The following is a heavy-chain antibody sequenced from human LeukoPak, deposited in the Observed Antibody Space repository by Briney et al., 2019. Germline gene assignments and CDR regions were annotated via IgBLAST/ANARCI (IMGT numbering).Heavy chain of an antibody. J-gene: IGHJ4*02. CDR3: SRGRAYFD. D-gene: IGHD3-9*01. V-gene: IGHV4-39*07. CDR1: GGSISSSGYY. Sequence: SETLSLTCTVSGGSISSSGYYWGWIRQPPGKGLEWIGSMYYSGSTYYNPSLKSRVTISQDTSKNQFSLRLSSVTAADTAVYYCSRGRAYFDWGQGTLVTVSS. CDR2: MYYSGST.